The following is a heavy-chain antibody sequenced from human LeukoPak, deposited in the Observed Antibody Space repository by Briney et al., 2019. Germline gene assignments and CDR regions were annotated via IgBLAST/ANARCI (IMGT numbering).Heavy chain of an antibody. Sequence: GGSLRLSCAASGFTFSRYGMSWVRQAPGKGLEWVSGIYWNGGSTGYADSVKGRFTISRDNSKNTLYLQMNSLRAEDTAVYYCAKSGYNRFDYWGQGTLVTVSS. V-gene: IGHV3-23*05. CDR3: AKSGYNRFDY. J-gene: IGHJ4*02. D-gene: IGHD5-24*01. CDR1: GFTFSRYG. CDR2: IYWNGGST.